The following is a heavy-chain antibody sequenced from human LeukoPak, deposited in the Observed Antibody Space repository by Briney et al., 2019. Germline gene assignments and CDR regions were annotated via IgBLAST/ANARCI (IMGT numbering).Heavy chain of an antibody. CDR2: IIPILGIA. CDR3: ARRAAAGTGIDY. Sequence: SVKVSCKASGGTFSSYAISWVRQAPGQGLEWMGRIIPILGIANYAQKFQGRVTITADKSTSTAYMELSRLRSDDTAVYYCARRAAAGTGIDYWGQGTLVTVSS. J-gene: IGHJ4*02. V-gene: IGHV1-69*04. D-gene: IGHD6-13*01. CDR1: GGTFSSYA.